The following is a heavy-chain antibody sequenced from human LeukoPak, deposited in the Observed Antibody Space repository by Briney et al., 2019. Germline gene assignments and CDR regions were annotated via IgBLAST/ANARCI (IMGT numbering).Heavy chain of an antibody. CDR3: ARVGTWELQRVFDY. CDR2: IHKAGTES. Sequence: PGGSLRLSCAASGFTFTDYWMTWVRQVTGKGLEWVANIHKAGTESYYVDSVKGRFAISRDNAKNSLYLQLSSLRVDDTAVYYCARVGTWELQRVFDYWGQGTLVTVSS. J-gene: IGHJ4*02. CDR1: GFTFTDYW. D-gene: IGHD1-26*01. V-gene: IGHV3-7*01.